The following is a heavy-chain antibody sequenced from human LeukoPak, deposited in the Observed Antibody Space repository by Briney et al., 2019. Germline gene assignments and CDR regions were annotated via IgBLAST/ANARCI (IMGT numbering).Heavy chain of an antibody. Sequence: GGSLRLSCAASGFTVSSNYMSWVRQAPGKGLEWVSLIYSSGSTYYADSVKGRFTISRDNSKNTLYLQMNSLRAEDTAVYYCAILSSGGSSSFDYWGQGTLVTVSS. CDR1: GFTVSSNY. V-gene: IGHV3-66*01. CDR2: IYSSGST. CDR3: AILSSGGSSSFDY. D-gene: IGHD2-15*01. J-gene: IGHJ4*02.